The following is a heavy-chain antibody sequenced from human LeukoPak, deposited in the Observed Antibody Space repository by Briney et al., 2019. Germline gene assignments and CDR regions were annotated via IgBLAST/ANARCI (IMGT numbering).Heavy chain of an antibody. Sequence: ASVKVSCKASGYTFTGYYMHWVRQAPGQGLEWRGWINPNSGGTNYAQKFQGRVTMTRDTSISTAYMELSRLRSDDTAVYYCARDGTYYYDSSGYYPFDYWGQGTLVTVSS. V-gene: IGHV1-2*02. CDR3: ARDGTYYYDSSGYYPFDY. J-gene: IGHJ4*02. D-gene: IGHD3-22*01. CDR2: INPNSGGT. CDR1: GYTFTGYY.